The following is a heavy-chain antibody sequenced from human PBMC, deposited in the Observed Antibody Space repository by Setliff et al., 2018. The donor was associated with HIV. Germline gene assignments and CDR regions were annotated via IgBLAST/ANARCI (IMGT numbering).Heavy chain of an antibody. CDR3: ARGISTNAYWHGAPYNWFDP. V-gene: IGHV4-61*02. D-gene: IGHD3-16*01. CDR2: IYTSGST. J-gene: IGHJ5*02. CDR1: GGSISSGSYY. Sequence: SETLSLTCTVSGGSISSGSYYWSWIRQPAGKGLEWIGRIYTSGSTNYNPSLKSRVTISVDTSRNQFSLRLKSVTAADTAIYYCARGISTNAYWHGAPYNWFDPWGQGILVTVSS.